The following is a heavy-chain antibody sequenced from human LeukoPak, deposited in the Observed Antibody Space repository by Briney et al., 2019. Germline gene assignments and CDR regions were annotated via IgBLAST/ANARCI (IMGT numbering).Heavy chain of an antibody. V-gene: IGHV3-23*01. D-gene: IGHD3-10*01. CDR2: ISGSGGST. CDR1: GFTFSSYA. CDR3: ARDEYYGSGSYYNAHWFDP. Sequence: GGSLRLSCAASGFTFSSYAMSWVRQAPGKGLEWVSAISGSGGSTYYADSVKGRFTISRDNSKNTLYLQMNSLRAEDTAVYYCARDEYYGSGSYYNAHWFDPWGQGTLVTVSS. J-gene: IGHJ5*02.